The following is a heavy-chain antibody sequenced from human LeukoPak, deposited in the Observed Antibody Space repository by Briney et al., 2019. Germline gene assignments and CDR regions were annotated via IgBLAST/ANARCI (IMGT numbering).Heavy chain of an antibody. CDR3: ARGGITIFGVAIPNFDY. CDR2: IKQDGSEK. CDR1: GFTFSSYW. J-gene: IGHJ4*02. D-gene: IGHD3-3*01. V-gene: IGHV3-7*03. Sequence: TGGSLRLSCAASGFTFSSYWMSWVRQAPGKGLEWVANIKQDGSEKYYVDSVKGRFTISRDNAKNSLYLQMNSLRAEDTALYYCARGGITIFGVAIPNFDYWGQGTLVTVSS.